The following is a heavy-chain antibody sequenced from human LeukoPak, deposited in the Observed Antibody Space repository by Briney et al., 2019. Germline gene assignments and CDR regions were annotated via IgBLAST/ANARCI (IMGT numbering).Heavy chain of an antibody. Sequence: SVKVSCKASGGTFSSYAISWVRQAPGQGLEWMGGIIPIFGTANYAQKFQGRVTITADESTSTAYMELSSLRSEDTAVYYCASTICTNGVCGAFDIWGQGTMVTVSS. D-gene: IGHD2-8*01. CDR2: IIPIFGTA. CDR1: GGTFSSYA. J-gene: IGHJ3*02. V-gene: IGHV1-69*01. CDR3: ASTICTNGVCGAFDI.